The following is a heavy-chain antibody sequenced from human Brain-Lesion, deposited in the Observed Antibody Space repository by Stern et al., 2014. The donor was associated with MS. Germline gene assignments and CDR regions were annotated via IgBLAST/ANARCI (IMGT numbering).Heavy chain of an antibody. D-gene: IGHD6-19*01. CDR1: GFTFSSYG. CDR2: IGFDGTKK. V-gene: IGHV3-33*06. CDR3: AKDKKDSSGWNLYFYGMDV. Sequence: VQLVESGGGVVQPGRSLRLSCAVSGFTFSSYGMYWVRQVPGKVLEWVAGIGFDGTKKNYIESVKGRFTISRDNSKNTLSLQMTSLRTEDTAVYYCAKDKKDSSGWNLYFYGMDVWGQGTTVIVSS. J-gene: IGHJ6*02.